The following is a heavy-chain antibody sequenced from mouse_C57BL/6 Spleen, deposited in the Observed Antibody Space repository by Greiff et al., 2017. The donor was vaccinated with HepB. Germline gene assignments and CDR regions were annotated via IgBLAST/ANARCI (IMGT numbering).Heavy chain of an antibody. Sequence: EVKLQQSGPELVKPGASVKISCKASGYTFTDYYMNWVKQSHGKSLEWIGDINPNNGGTSYNQKFKGKATLTVDKSSSTAYMELRSLTSEDSAVYYCARGGDGYDLDYWGQGTTLTVSS. CDR3: ARGGDGYDLDY. CDR2: INPNNGGT. V-gene: IGHV1-26*01. D-gene: IGHD2-2*01. CDR1: GYTFTDYY. J-gene: IGHJ2*01.